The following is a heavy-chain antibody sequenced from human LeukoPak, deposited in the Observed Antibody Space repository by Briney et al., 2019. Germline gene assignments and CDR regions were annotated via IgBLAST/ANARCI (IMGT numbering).Heavy chain of an antibody. CDR2: INPSGGTT. CDR3: ARGYSGSYYRWFDP. CDR1: GGTFSSHT. D-gene: IGHD1-26*01. Sequence: ASVKVSCKASGGTFSSHTISWVRQAPGQGLEWMGLINPSGGTTIYAQKFQGRVTMTRDTSTSTVYMELSSLRSEDTAVYYCARGYSGSYYRWFDPWGQGTLVTVSS. J-gene: IGHJ5*02. V-gene: IGHV1-46*01.